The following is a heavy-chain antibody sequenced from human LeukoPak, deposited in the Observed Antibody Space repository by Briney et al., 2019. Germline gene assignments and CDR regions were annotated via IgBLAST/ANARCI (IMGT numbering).Heavy chain of an antibody. CDR1: GGSISSYH. CDR2: IYTSGST. CDR3: AAVYFYGSGRHFDY. D-gene: IGHD3-10*01. J-gene: IGHJ4*02. V-gene: IGHV4-4*07. Sequence: NPSETLSLTCTVSGGSISSYHWSWIRQPAGKGLEWIGRIYTSGSTNSNPSLKSRVTMSVDTSKNQFSLNLRSVTAADAAVYYCAAVYFYGSGRHFDYWGQGTLVTLSS.